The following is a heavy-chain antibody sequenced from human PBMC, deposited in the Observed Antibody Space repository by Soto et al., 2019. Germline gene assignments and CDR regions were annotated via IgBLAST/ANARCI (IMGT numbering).Heavy chain of an antibody. CDR3: AKAVGSRLYGTLNH. Sequence: EVQMVESGGALIQPGGSLRLSCAASGFTVSSNYMSWVRQAPGKGLEWGSAIYSGGSTYYADSVKGRFTISRDISKNTLYCEMHSLRAEDTAVYYCAKAVGSRLYGTLNHWGQGTLVTDSS. D-gene: IGHD6-13*01. J-gene: IGHJ5*02. CDR2: IYSGGST. V-gene: IGHV3-53*01. CDR1: GFTVSSNY.